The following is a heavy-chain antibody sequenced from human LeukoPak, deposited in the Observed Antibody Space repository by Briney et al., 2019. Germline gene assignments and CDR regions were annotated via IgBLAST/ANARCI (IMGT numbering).Heavy chain of an antibody. CDR3: AKRPRDSSGYYLGAFDG. CDR1: GFTFSTYA. CDR2: IGASGADT. V-gene: IGHV3-23*01. J-gene: IGHJ3*01. D-gene: IGHD3-22*01. Sequence: GGSLRLSCTASGFTFSTYAMTWVRQAPGKGLDWVSGIGASGADTYYADSAKGRFTVSRDNSKNTLYQQMSSLRADDTAVYFCAKRPRDSSGYYLGAFDGWGQGTTVTVSS.